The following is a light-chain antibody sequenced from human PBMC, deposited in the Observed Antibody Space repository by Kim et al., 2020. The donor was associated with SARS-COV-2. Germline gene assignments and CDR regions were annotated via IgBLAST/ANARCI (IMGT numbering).Light chain of an antibody. CDR3: QAWDSSTAV. V-gene: IGLV3-1*01. Sequence: VAPGQTASITCSGDKLGDKYACWYQQKPGQTPVLVIYQDSKRPSGIPERFSGSNSGNTATLTISGTQAMDEADYYCQAWDSSTAVFGGGTQLTV. CDR1: KLGDKY. CDR2: QDS. J-gene: IGLJ2*01.